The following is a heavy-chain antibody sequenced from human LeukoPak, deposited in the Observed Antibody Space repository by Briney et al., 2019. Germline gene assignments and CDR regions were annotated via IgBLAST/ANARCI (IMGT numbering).Heavy chain of an antibody. CDR1: GYTFTGYY. CDR3: ARDDSSGWIDY. V-gene: IGHV1-2*02. J-gene: IGHJ4*02. CDR2: INPNSGGT. Sequence: ASVKVSCKASGYTFTGYYMHWVRQAHGQGLEWMGWINPNSGGTNYAQKFQGRVTMTRDTSISTAYMGLSRLRSDDTAVYYCARDDSSGWIDYWGQGTLVTVSS. D-gene: IGHD6-19*01.